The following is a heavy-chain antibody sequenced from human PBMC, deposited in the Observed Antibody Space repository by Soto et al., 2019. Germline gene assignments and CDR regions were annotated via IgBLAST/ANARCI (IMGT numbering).Heavy chain of an antibody. CDR1: GDSVSSNSVA. CDR2: TYYRSKWYN. J-gene: IGHJ4*02. Sequence: SQTLSLTCAISGDSVSSNSVAWNWIRQSPSRGLEWLGRTYYRSKWYNDYAVSVKSRITINPDTSKNQFSLKLNSMTAADTAVYYCARHNYGSGSTYFDYWGQGTLVTVSS. V-gene: IGHV6-1*01. CDR3: ARHNYGSGSTYFDY. D-gene: IGHD3-10*01.